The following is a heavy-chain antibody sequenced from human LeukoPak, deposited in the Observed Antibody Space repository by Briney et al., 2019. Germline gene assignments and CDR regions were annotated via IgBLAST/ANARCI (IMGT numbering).Heavy chain of an antibody. V-gene: IGHV1-2*04. Sequence: ASVKVSCKASGYTFTGYYMHWVRQAPGQGLEWMGLINPNSGGTNYAQKFQGWVTMTRDTSISTAYMELSRLRSDDTAVYYCARAYYDILTGYIDWFDPWGQGTLVTVSS. CDR1: GYTFTGYY. D-gene: IGHD3-9*01. CDR2: INPNSGGT. CDR3: ARAYYDILTGYIDWFDP. J-gene: IGHJ5*02.